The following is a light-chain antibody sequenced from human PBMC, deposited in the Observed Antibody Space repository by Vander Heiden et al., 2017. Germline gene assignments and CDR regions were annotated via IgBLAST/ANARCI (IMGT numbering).Light chain of an antibody. CDR1: SSNIGAGYD. Sequence: QSVLTQPPSVSGAPGQRVTIPCTGSSSNIGAGYDVHWYQQLPGTAPKLLIYGNNNRPSGVPDRFSGSKSGTSASLAITGLQAEDVADYYCQSYDTSLSGYWVFGGGTELTVL. CDR2: GNN. J-gene: IGLJ3*02. CDR3: QSYDTSLSGYWV. V-gene: IGLV1-40*01.